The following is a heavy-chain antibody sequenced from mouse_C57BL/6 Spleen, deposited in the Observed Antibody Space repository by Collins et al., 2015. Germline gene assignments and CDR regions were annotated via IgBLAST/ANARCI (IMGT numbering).Heavy chain of an antibody. D-gene: IGHD1-1*01. CDR3: AKGDYYGSSPAWFAY. J-gene: IGHJ3*01. V-gene: IGHV2-3*01. CDR1: GFSLTSYG. CDR2: IWGDGST. Sequence: QVQLKESGPGLVAPSQSLSITCTVSGFSLTSYGVSWVRQPPGKGLEWLGVIWGDGSTNYHSALISRLSISKDNSKSQVFLKLNSLQTDDTATYYCAKGDYYGSSPAWFAYWGQGTLVTVSA.